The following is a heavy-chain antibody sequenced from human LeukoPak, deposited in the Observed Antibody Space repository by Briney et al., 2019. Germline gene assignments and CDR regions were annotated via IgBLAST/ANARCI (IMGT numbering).Heavy chain of an antibody. V-gene: IGHV3-21*04. Sequence: PGGSLRLSCAASGFSFNTYSMTWVRQAPGKGLEWVSIISRTSESTFYADSVKGRFTISRDNAKNSLYLQMNGLRAEDTAVYYCARDRRETMITFGGVMTAGWFDPWGQGTLVTVSS. J-gene: IGHJ5*02. CDR1: GFSFNTYS. CDR3: ARDRRETMITFGGVMTAGWFDP. D-gene: IGHD3-16*01. CDR2: ISRTSEST.